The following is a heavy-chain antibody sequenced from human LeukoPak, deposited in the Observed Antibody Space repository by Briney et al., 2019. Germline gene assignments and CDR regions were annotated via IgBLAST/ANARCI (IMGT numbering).Heavy chain of an antibody. CDR3: ARYDYDWFLDY. CDR1: GGSISSYY. Sequence: TASETLSLTCIVSGGSISSYYWSWIRQPLGKGLEWIGYIYYTGSTNYNPSLKSRVTISLDTSNNQFSLRLSSVTAADTAVYYCARYDYDWFLDYWGQGTLVTVSS. D-gene: IGHD3-22*01. V-gene: IGHV4-59*01. CDR2: IYYTGST. J-gene: IGHJ4*02.